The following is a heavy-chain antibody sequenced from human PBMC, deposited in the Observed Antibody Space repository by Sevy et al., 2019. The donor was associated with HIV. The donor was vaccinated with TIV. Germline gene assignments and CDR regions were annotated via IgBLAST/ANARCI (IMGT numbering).Heavy chain of an antibody. V-gene: IGHV3-15*01. Sequence: GGSLRLSCAASGLTFSYAWMSWVRQAPGKGLEWIGRIKAEADGGTVEYAAPVKGRFTISRDDSKNTLYLQMNSLKTEDTAVYYCNTDPIILLLVTNGMDVWGQGTTVTVSS. D-gene: IGHD2-8*02. CDR2: IKAEADGGTV. CDR3: NTDPIILLLVTNGMDV. CDR1: GLTFSYAW. J-gene: IGHJ6*02.